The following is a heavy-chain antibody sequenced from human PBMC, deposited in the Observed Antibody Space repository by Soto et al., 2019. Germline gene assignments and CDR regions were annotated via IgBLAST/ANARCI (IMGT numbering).Heavy chain of an antibody. CDR3: ARHHVRGRTIAGAAEF. V-gene: IGHV4-34*01. Sequence: QVQLQQWGAGLLKPSETLSLTCAVYGKSLSGYYWSWIRQPPGKALEWIGEINHSGNTNYNPSLKSRVTRSVDTSKNQLFLNLGSVTAADTAMYYCARHHVRGRTIAGAAEFWGQGTLVTVST. CDR2: INHSGNT. CDR1: GKSLSGYY. J-gene: IGHJ4*02. D-gene: IGHD1-26*01.